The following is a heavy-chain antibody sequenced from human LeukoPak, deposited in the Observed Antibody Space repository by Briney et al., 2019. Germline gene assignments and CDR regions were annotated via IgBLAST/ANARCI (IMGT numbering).Heavy chain of an antibody. D-gene: IGHD4-11*01. CDR1: GFTFSSYG. CDR3: AKDSYMPMTTVTTVLDY. V-gene: IGHV3-30*02. CDR2: IRYDGSNK. J-gene: IGHJ4*02. Sequence: GGSLRLSCAASGFTFSSYGMHWVRQAPGKGLEWVAFIRYDGSNKYYAGSVKGRFTISRDNSKNTLYLQMNSLRAEDTAVYYCAKDSYMPMTTVTTVLDYWGQGTLVTVSS.